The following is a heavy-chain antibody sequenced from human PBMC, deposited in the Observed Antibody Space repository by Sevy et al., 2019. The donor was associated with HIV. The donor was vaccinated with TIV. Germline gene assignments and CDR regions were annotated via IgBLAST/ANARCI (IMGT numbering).Heavy chain of an antibody. CDR2: IYYSGST. V-gene: IGHV4-31*03. D-gene: IGHD6-13*01. CDR3: ARGSSENSSSYADY. J-gene: IGHJ4*02. Sequence: SETLSLTCTVSGGSISSGGYYWSWIRQHPGKGLEWIGYIYYSGSTYYNPSLKSRVTISVDTSKNQFSLKLSSVTAADTAVYYCARGSSENSSSYADYWGQGTLVTVSS. CDR1: GGSISSGGYY.